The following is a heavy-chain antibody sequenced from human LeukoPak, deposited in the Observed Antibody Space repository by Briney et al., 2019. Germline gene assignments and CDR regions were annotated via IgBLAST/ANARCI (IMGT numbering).Heavy chain of an antibody. J-gene: IGHJ4*02. V-gene: IGHV3-30*18. Sequence: WGSLRLSCAAPGFTFSSYCMQCGRQAPGKGLEGVAVISYDGSNKYYADSVKGRFTISRDNSKNTLYLQMNSLRAEDTAVYYCAKGEQWLVEGVDYWGQGTLVTVSS. CDR2: ISYDGSNK. D-gene: IGHD6-19*01. CDR3: AKGEQWLVEGVDY. CDR1: GFTFSSYC.